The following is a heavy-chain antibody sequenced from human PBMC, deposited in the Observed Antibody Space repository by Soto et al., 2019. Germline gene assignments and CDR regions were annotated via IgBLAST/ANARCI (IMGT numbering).Heavy chain of an antibody. V-gene: IGHV4-4*07. J-gene: IGHJ6*02. D-gene: IGHD3-22*01. CDR2: IYTSGST. Sequence: SETLSLTCTVSGGSISSYYWSWIRQPAGKGLEWIGRIYTSGSTNYNPSLKSRVTMSVDTSKNQFSLKLSSVTAADTAVYYCARDNLDYYDSSGYYYYYYGMDVWGQGTTVTVSS. CDR3: ARDNLDYYDSSGYYYYYYGMDV. CDR1: GGSISSYY.